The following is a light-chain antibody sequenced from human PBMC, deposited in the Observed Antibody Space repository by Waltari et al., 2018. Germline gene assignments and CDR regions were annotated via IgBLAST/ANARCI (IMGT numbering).Light chain of an antibody. V-gene: IGKV3-15*01. J-gene: IGKJ4*01. Sequence: EIVMTQSPATLSVYPGERATLSCRASQSVSNNLAWFQHKPGQAPRLLIYGASTRAAGIPARFSGSGSGADFTLTISRLQSEDFALYYCQQYNSWPLTFGGGTKVEIK. CDR3: QQYNSWPLT. CDR1: QSVSNN. CDR2: GAS.